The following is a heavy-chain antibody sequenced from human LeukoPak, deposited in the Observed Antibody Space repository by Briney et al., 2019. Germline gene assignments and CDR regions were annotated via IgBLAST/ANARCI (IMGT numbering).Heavy chain of an antibody. CDR1: GGSISNYY. D-gene: IGHD3-16*01. Sequence: SETLSLTCTASGGSISNYYWSWIRQPPGKGLEWIGYISYSGSTNYNPSLKSRVTISVDTSKNQFSLKLSSVTAADTAVYYCARVGRGDYTWGSYSFDYWGQGTLVTVSS. J-gene: IGHJ4*02. CDR3: ARVGRGDYTWGSYSFDY. CDR2: ISYSGST. V-gene: IGHV4-59*01.